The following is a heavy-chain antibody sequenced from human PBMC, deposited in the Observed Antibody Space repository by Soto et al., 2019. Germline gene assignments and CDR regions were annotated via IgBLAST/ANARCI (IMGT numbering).Heavy chain of an antibody. J-gene: IGHJ6*02. V-gene: IGHV3-23*01. Sequence: PGGSLRLSCAASGFTFSSYAMGWVPQAPGKGLEGVSGIISSGGSTYYADSVKGRFTISRDNSKNTLFLRMNRPRAKDTAVYYCMRPAPRGRHYFYFGMDVWGQGTTVTVSS. CDR2: IISSGGST. CDR3: MRPAPRGRHYFYFGMDV. D-gene: IGHD3-10*01. CDR1: GFTFSSYA.